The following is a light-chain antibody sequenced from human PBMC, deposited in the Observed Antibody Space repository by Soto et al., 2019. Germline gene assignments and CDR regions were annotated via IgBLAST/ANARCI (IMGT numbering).Light chain of an antibody. CDR3: QQRSNWPPWT. CDR1: QSVDSY. V-gene: IGKV3-11*01. J-gene: IGKJ1*01. CDR2: DAS. Sequence: EIVLTQSPATLSLSPGERATLSCRASQSVDSYLAWYQQKPGQAPRLLIYDASNRATGIPARFSGSGSGTGLTLTISSLEPEDFAVYYCQQRSNWPPWTFGQGTKVEIK.